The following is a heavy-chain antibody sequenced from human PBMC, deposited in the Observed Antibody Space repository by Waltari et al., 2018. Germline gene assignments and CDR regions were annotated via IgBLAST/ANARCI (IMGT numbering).Heavy chain of an antibody. CDR2: INGGNGQV. J-gene: IGHJ4*02. CDR1: RNDFAAYA. V-gene: IGHV1-3*01. CDR3: ASGPSPDFGRY. D-gene: IGHD3-10*01. Sequence: QVQLVQSGAEVKKPGASVTVSCKASRNDFAAYAIHWVRQAHGKRLEWMGWINGGNGQVKYSQRFQDRLTMTRDTSVTTAHLEVRRLTSEDTAIYYCASGPSPDFGRYWGQGTLVTVSS.